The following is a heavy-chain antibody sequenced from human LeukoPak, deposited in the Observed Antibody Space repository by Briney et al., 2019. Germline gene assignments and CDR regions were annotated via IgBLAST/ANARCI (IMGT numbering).Heavy chain of an antibody. J-gene: IGHJ6*02. Sequence: ASVKVSCKASGYTFTGYYMHWVRQAPGQGLEWMGRIIPILGIANYAQKFQGRVTITADKSTSTAYMELSSLRSEDTAVYYCARDRLFSWNEHGRGDYYYGMDVWGQGTTVTVSS. CDR3: ARDRLFSWNEHGRGDYYYGMDV. V-gene: IGHV1-69*04. CDR1: GYTFTGYY. D-gene: IGHD1-1*01. CDR2: IIPILGIA.